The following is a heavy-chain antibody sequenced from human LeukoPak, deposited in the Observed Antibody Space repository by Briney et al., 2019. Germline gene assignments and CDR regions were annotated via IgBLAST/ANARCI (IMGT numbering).Heavy chain of an antibody. CDR2: IIPIFGTA. D-gene: IGHD2-2*01. CDR1: GGTFSSYA. V-gene: IGHV1-69*05. CDR3: ARGTARLPAAISLWFDP. J-gene: IGHJ5*02. Sequence: PGSSVKVSCXASGGTFSSYAISWVRQATGQGLEWMGGIIPIFGTANYAQKFQGRVTITTDESTSTAYMELSSLRSEDTAVYYCARGTARLPAAISLWFDPWGQGTLVTVSS.